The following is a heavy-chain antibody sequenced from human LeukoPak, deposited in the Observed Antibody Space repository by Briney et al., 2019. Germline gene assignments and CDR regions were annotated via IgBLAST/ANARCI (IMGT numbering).Heavy chain of an antibody. D-gene: IGHD2-15*01. Sequence: GGSLRLSCEASGFTFSNYWMTWVRQAPGKGLEWVANIKQDGSVKYYVDSVKGRFTISRDNAKSSPYLQMNSLRAEDTAVYYCAREIGGENSYWGQGTLVTVSS. CDR3: AREIGGENSY. V-gene: IGHV3-7*03. CDR2: IKQDGSVK. J-gene: IGHJ4*02. CDR1: GFTFSNYW.